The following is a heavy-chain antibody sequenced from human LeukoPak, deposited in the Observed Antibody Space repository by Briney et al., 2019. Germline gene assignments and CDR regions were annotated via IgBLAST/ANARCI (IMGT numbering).Heavy chain of an antibody. CDR1: GFIFSNYY. Sequence: GGSLRLSCAASGFIFSNYYMSWVRQAPGKGLEWVANINQDGSQKYYVDSVEGRFTISRDNAKNSLYLQMSSLRAEDTAVYYCASGNNDWSLGGQGTLATVSS. D-gene: IGHD3-9*01. CDR2: INQDGSQK. V-gene: IGHV3-7*03. J-gene: IGHJ4*02. CDR3: ASGNNDWSL.